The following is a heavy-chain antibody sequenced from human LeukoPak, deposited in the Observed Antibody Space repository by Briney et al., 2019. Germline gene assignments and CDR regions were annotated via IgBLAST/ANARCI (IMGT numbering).Heavy chain of an antibody. CDR1: GFTFSTYG. D-gene: IGHD6-13*01. CDR3: ATDLSVGAVDT. J-gene: IGHJ4*02. CDR2: IWSDGTRE. Sequence: GGSLRLSCAASGFTFSTYGFHWVRQAPGKGLEWVAIIWSDGTRENYADSVKGRFTISRDNSKNTLYLQMNSLRAEDTAVYYCATDLSVGAVDTGGQGTLVTVSS. V-gene: IGHV3-33*01.